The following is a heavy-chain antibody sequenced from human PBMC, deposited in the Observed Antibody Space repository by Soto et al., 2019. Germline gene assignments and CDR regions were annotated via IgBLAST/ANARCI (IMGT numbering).Heavy chain of an antibody. CDR2: ISGSGGST. J-gene: IGHJ6*02. D-gene: IGHD5-12*01. Sequence: GGSLRLSCAASGFTFSSYAMSWVRQAPGKGLEWVSAISGSGGSTYYADSVKGWFTISRDNSKNTLYLQMNSLRAEDTAVYYCAKGAMATGEDYYYGMDVWGQGTTVTVSS. CDR3: AKGAMATGEDYYYGMDV. CDR1: GFTFSSYA. V-gene: IGHV3-23*01.